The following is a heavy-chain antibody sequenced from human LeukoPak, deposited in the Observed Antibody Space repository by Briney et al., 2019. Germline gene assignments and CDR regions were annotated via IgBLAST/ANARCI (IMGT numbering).Heavy chain of an antibody. J-gene: IGHJ4*02. CDR1: GFTFSSHS. V-gene: IGHV3-48*02. CDR3: ARDPMPGTVDY. D-gene: IGHD6-13*01. CDR2: ISSSSSTI. Sequence: GGSLRLSCAASGFTFSSHSMHWVRQAPGKGLAWVSYISSSSSTIYYADSVKGRFTISRDNAKNSLYPQMSSLRDEDTAVYFCARDPMPGTVDYWGQGTLVIVSS.